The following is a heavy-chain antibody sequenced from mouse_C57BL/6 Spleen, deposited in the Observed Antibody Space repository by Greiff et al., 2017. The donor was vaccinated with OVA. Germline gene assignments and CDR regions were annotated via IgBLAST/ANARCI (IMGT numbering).Heavy chain of an antibody. CDR3: ARLDGFRGYYAMEY. CDR1: GFTFSDYG. J-gene: IGHJ4*01. V-gene: IGHV5-17*01. CDR2: ISSGSSTI. D-gene: IGHD2-3*01. Sequence: QLVESGGGLVKPGGSLKLSCAASGFTFSDYGMHWVRQAPEKGLEWVAYISSGSSTIYYADTVKGRFTISRDNAKNTLFLQMTSLRSEDTAMYYCARLDGFRGYYAMEYWGQGTSVTVSS.